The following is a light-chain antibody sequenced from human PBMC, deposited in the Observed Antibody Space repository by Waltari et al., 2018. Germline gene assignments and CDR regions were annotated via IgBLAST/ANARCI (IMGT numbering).Light chain of an antibody. J-gene: IGKJ2*01. CDR1: QRVSSNF. V-gene: IGKV3-20*01. CDR2: GAS. CDR3: QQYGTPQGYI. Sequence: EIVLTHSPGTLSFSPGETATLSCRANQRVSSNFFAWYQKKAGQSPRLLIYGASNRASGVPDRCSGRVSGAEFTLTISRLDPEDFVVYYCQQYGTPQGYIFGQGTKVDI.